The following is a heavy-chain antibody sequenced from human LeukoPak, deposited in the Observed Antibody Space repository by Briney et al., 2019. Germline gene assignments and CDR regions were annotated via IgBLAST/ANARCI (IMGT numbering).Heavy chain of an antibody. CDR3: ARGQYSGSWPYYFDY. V-gene: IGHV4-59*01. J-gene: IGHJ4*02. CDR2: ISYSGST. D-gene: IGHD6-13*01. CDR1: GGSISSYY. Sequence: PSEPLSLTCTVSGGSISSYYWNWIRQPPGKGLEWTGYISYSGSTNYNPSLKSRVTISLDTSKNQFSLQLSSVTAADTAVYYCARGQYSGSWPYYFDYWGQGTLVTASS.